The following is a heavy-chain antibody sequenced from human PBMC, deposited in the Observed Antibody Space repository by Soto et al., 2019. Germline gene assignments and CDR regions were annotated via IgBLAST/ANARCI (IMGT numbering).Heavy chain of an antibody. Sequence: SVKVSCTASGGTFSSYTISWVRQAPGQGLEWMGRIIPILGIANYAQKFQGRVTITADKSTSTAYMELSSLRSEDTAVYYCATVMTTADYYYYMDVWGKGTTVSVSS. CDR3: ATVMTTADYYYYMDV. CDR1: GGTFSSYT. D-gene: IGHD4-17*01. J-gene: IGHJ6*03. V-gene: IGHV1-69*02. CDR2: IIPILGIA.